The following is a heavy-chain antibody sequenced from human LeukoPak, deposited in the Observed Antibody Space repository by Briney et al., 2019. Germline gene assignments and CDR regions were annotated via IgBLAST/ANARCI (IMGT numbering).Heavy chain of an antibody. CDR1: GGSISSSSYY. J-gene: IGHJ4*02. D-gene: IGHD3-16*01. V-gene: IGHV4-39*07. CDR3: AREGFSPVGFDY. Sequence: PSETLSLTCTVSGGSISSSSYYWGWIRQPPGKGLEWIGSFYYSGSTYYNPSLKSRVTISVDTSKNQFSMKPSSVTAADTAVYYCAREGFSPVGFDYWGQGTLVTVSS. CDR2: FYYSGST.